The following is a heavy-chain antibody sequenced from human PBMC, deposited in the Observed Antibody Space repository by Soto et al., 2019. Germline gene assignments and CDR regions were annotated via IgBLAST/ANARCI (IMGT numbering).Heavy chain of an antibody. J-gene: IGHJ5*02. CDR3: ATSLIAARPIFGT. V-gene: IGHV3-30*15. Sequence: QEQLVESGGGVVQPGKSLRLSCAASGFSFSNFAMHWVRQAPGKGLEWVALISYDGSKEDYADSLRGRTTISRDNTRNTVHLQISSLSPENAAVYYCATSLIAARPIFGTWGQGTLVTVSA. CDR2: ISYDGSKE. D-gene: IGHD6-6*01. CDR1: GFSFSNFA.